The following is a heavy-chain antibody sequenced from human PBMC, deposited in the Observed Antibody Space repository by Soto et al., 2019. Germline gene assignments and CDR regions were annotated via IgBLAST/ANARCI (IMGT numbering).Heavy chain of an antibody. CDR2: ISYDGSNK. V-gene: IGHV3-30*18. J-gene: IGHJ4*02. CDR3: AKDSRGEYDFWSGYADY. D-gene: IGHD3-3*01. Sequence: GGSLRLSCAASGFTFSSYGMHWVRQAPGKGLEWVAVISYDGSNKYYADSVKGRFTISRDNSKNTLYLQMNSLRAEDTAVYYCAKDSRGEYDFWSGYADYWGQGTLVTVSS. CDR1: GFTFSSYG.